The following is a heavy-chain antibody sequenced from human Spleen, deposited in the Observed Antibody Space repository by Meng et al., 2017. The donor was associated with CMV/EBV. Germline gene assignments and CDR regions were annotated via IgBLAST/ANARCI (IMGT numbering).Heavy chain of an antibody. D-gene: IGHD6-13*01. CDR3: AKEASHSSSWYAARIDY. Sequence: GGSLRLSCAAAGFTFNSYWMSWVRQAPGKGLEWVANIKQDASEKYYVDSVKGRFTISRDNAKNSLYLQMSSLRAEDTAVYYCAKEASHSSSWYAARIDYWGQGTLVTVSS. CDR2: IKQDASEK. CDR1: GFTFNSYW. V-gene: IGHV3-7*01. J-gene: IGHJ4*02.